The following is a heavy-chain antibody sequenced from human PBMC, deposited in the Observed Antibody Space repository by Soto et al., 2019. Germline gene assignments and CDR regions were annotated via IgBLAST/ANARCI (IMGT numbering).Heavy chain of an antibody. CDR3: ARWGTTGGLDV. D-gene: IGHD3-16*01. V-gene: IGHV3-30*19. Sequence: QVQLVESGGGVVQPGTSLRLSCVGSGFTFRSYVIHWVRQAPGKGLEWVARTSYDGSNKYYDDSVKGRFTISRDNSRNTVDLEMDSLRREDTALYYCARWGTTGGLDVWGQGTLVSVSS. CDR1: GFTFRSYV. CDR2: TSYDGSNK. J-gene: IGHJ4*02.